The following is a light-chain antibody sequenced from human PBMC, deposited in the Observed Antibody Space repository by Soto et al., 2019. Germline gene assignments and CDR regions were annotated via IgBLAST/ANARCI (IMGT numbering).Light chain of an antibody. J-gene: IGLJ3*02. Sequence: QSVLTQPPSVSGAPGQRVTISCTGSSSNIGAGYVHWYQQLPGTAPKLLIYGNSNRPSGVPDRFSGSKPGTSASLAITGLQAEDEADYYCQSYDSSLSGSVFGGGTKLTVL. CDR2: GNS. CDR3: QSYDSSLSGSV. CDR1: SSNIGAGYV. V-gene: IGLV1-40*01.